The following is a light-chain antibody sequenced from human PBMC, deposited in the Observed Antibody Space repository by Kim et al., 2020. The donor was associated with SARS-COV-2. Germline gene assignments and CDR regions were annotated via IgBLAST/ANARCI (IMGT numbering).Light chain of an antibody. CDR2: GAS. V-gene: IGKV3-20*01. J-gene: IGKJ1*01. Sequence: IVLTQYPGTLSLTPGERATLSCRASQSITSAYLAWYQQKPGQAPGLLIYGASRRATGIPDRFSGSGSGTDFSLTISRLEPEDFAVYYCQQYGSIPRTFGQGTKVEIK. CDR1: QSITSAY. CDR3: QQYGSIPRT.